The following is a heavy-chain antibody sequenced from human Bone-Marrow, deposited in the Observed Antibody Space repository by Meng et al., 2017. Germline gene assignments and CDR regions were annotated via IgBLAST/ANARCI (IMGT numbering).Heavy chain of an antibody. Sequence: QVQLVQSGAEVKKPGASVKVSCKASGYTFTDYYLHWVRQAPGQGLEWMGRINPNSGGTNYAQKFQGRVTMTKDTSISTAYMELSRLRYDDTAVYFCARVVIRGYEVLGYWGQGTLVTVSS. CDR1: GYTFTDYY. J-gene: IGHJ4*02. V-gene: IGHV1-2*06. CDR3: ARVVIRGYEVLGY. D-gene: IGHD3-10*01. CDR2: INPNSGGT.